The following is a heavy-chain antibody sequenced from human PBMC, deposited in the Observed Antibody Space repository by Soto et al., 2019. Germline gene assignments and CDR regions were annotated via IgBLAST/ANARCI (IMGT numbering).Heavy chain of an antibody. J-gene: IGHJ4*02. CDR1: GFTFDMYA. CDR2: FSRSDDSR. Sequence: GGSLRLSCAASGFTFDMYAMSWVRQAPGKGLEWVAAFSRSDDSRYYADSVKGRFTVSRDNSKKTLSLQMNSLRAEGTAVYYCAKGARAGYSISWLFDSWGKGTLVTVSS. D-gene: IGHD6-25*01. V-gene: IGHV3-23*01. CDR3: AKGARAGYSISWLFDS.